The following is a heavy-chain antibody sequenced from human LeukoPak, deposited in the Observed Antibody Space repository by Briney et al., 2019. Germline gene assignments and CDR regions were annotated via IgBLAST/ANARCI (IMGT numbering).Heavy chain of an antibody. CDR3: TTDPRNGYYFDY. CDR2: IKSKTDGGTT. CDR1: GFTSINAW. D-gene: IGHD1-1*01. V-gene: IGHV3-15*01. Sequence: SGGSLRLSCAASGFTSINAWISWVRQAPEKGLEWIGRIKSKTDGGTTDYAAPVKGRFTISRDDSTDTLYLQLNSLKTEDTAIYDCTTDPRNGYYFDYWGQGTLVTVSS. J-gene: IGHJ4*02.